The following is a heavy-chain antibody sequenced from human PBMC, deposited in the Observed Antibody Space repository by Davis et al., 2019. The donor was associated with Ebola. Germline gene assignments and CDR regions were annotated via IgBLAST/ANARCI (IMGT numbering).Heavy chain of an antibody. D-gene: IGHD6-13*01. J-gene: IGHJ5*02. V-gene: IGHV4-59*08. CDR3: ARGLADSGTLYNWFDP. CDR2: IYYSGST. CDR1: GGSISSYY. Sequence: SETLSLTCTVSGGSISSYYWSWIRQPPGKGLEWIGYIYYSGSTYYNPSLKSRVTISVDTSKNQFSLKLSSVTAADTAVYYCARGLADSGTLYNWFDPWGQGTLVTVSS.